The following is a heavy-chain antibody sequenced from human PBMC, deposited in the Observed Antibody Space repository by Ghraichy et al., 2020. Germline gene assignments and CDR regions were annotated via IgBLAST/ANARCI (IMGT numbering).Heavy chain of an antibody. D-gene: IGHD2-2*01. CDR2: INHSGST. J-gene: IGHJ6*02. CDR1: GGSFSGYY. V-gene: IGHV4-34*01. CDR3: ARGRDCSSTGCYYYYYYGTAV. Sequence: SETLSLTCAVYGGSFSGYYWSWIRQPPGKGLEWIGEINHSGSTNYNPSLKSRVTISVDTSKNQFSLKLSSVTAADTAVYYCARGRDCSSTGCYYYYYYGTAVCSQGTTATVS.